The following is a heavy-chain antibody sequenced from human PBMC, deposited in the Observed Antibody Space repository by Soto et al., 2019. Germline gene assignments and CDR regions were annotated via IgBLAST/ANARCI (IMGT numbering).Heavy chain of an antibody. J-gene: IGHJ6*03. CDR3: AGGYSNSWYLYNYMDV. Sequence: QVQLVESGGGVAQPGRSLRLSCAASGFTFSSYGMHWVRQAPGKGLEWVAVISNDGGAKFYADSVKGRFTLSRDNSKSTLFLEMSSLIPEDTALYFCAGGYSNSWYLYNYMDVWGKGTTVTVSS. D-gene: IGHD6-13*01. CDR2: ISNDGGAK. V-gene: IGHV3-30*03. CDR1: GFTFSSYG.